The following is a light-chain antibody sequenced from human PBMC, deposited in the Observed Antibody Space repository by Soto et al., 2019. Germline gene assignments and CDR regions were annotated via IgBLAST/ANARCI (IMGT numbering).Light chain of an antibody. CDR1: QGIRNR. Sequence: DIQMTQSPSSLSASVGDRVTISCRAGQGIRNRLDWFQQKPGKAPKRLIYVASSLQSGVPSRFSGSGSGTEFTLTINGLQPEDFATYYCLQHDSYPLIFGEGTKVEIK. V-gene: IGKV1-17*01. J-gene: IGKJ4*01. CDR2: VAS. CDR3: LQHDSYPLI.